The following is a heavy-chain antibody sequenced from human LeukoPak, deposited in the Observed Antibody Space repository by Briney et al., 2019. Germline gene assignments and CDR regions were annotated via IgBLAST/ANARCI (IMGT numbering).Heavy chain of an antibody. J-gene: IGHJ5*02. CDR3: LQAKDGIRYFDWYNWFDP. CDR2: ISSSSSYT. V-gene: IGHV3-11*03. CDR1: GFTFSDYY. D-gene: IGHD3-9*01. Sequence: EGSLRLSCAASGFTFSDYYMSWIRQAPGKGLERVSYISSSSSYTNYADSVKGRFTISRDNAKNSLYLQMNSLRAEDTAVYFFLQAKDGIRYFDWYNWFDPWGQGTLVTVSS.